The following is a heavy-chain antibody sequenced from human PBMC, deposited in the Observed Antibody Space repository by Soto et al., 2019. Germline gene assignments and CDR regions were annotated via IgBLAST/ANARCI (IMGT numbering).Heavy chain of an antibody. J-gene: IGHJ5*01. Sequence: QVRLQESGPGLVKPSGSLSLTCDVSGDSISSINWWIWVRQPPGKGLQWIGEVYHTGTTNYNPSLKCRGTISVDKSQNHFSLNVPSVTAADTAVYYCATSSGFFAISGGDTWCQGALVTVSS. CDR3: ATSSGFFAISGGDT. V-gene: IGHV4-4*02. D-gene: IGHD1-20*01. CDR1: GDSISSINW. CDR2: VYHTGTT.